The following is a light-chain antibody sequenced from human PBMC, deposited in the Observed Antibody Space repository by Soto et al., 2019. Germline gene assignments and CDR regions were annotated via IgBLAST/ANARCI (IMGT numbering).Light chain of an antibody. V-gene: IGLV2-23*03. CDR3: CSYGGGSTFVV. CDR2: EGS. J-gene: IGLJ2*01. Sequence: QSALTQPASVSGSPGQSITISCTGTNSDVGSYNLVSWYQQHPGKAPKLMIYEGSKRPSGVSNRFSGSKSGNMASLTISGLQAEDEAAYYCCSYGGGSTFVVFGGGTKLTVL. CDR1: NSDVGSYNL.